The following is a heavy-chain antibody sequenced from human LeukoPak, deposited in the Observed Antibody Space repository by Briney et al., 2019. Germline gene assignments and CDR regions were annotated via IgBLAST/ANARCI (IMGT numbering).Heavy chain of an antibody. Sequence: SVKVSCKASGGTFSSYAISWVRQAPGQGLEWMGRIIPIFGTANYAQKFQGRVTITTDESTSTAYMELSSPRSEDTAVYYCARSGYYYGSGSYPHDAFDIWGQGTMVTVSS. CDR2: IIPIFGTA. J-gene: IGHJ3*02. CDR1: GGTFSSYA. D-gene: IGHD3-10*01. CDR3: ARSGYYYGSGSYPHDAFDI. V-gene: IGHV1-69*05.